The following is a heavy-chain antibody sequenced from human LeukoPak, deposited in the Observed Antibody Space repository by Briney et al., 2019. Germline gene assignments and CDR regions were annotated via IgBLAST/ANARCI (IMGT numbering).Heavy chain of an antibody. Sequence: SETLSLTCAVSGYSISSGYYWGWIRQPPGKGLEWIGSIYHSGSTYYNPSLKSRVTISVDTSKNQFSLKLSSVTAADTAVYYCSTHGENPTTEYYYYYYMDVWGKGTTVTVSS. CDR2: IYHSGST. J-gene: IGHJ6*03. V-gene: IGHV4-38-2*01. D-gene: IGHD1-1*01. CDR1: GYSISSGYY. CDR3: STHGENPTTEYYYYYYMDV.